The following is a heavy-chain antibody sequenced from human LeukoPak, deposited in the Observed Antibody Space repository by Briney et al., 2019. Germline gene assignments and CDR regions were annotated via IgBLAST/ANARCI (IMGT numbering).Heavy chain of an antibody. CDR1: GFSFNDYW. CDR3: ARGRHFGSGTHYMAFYSDS. Sequence: GGSLRLSCAASGFSFNDYWMNWVRQAPGKGLEWVANVKYDGSEKYYVDSVKGRFTISRDNAKNSLYLQMNSLRAEDTAVYYCARGRHFGSGTHYMAFYSDSWGQGTLVTVSS. CDR2: VKYDGSEK. V-gene: IGHV3-7*04. J-gene: IGHJ4*02. D-gene: IGHD3-10*01.